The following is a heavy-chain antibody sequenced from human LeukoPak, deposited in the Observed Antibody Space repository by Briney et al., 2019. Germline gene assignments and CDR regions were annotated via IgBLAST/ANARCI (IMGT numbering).Heavy chain of an antibody. D-gene: IGHD2-15*01. V-gene: IGHV4-30-2*01. CDR1: GGSISSGGYS. CDR2: IYHSGST. J-gene: IGHJ4*02. CDR3: AAIVVVAAATPTRHFDY. Sequence: SETLSLTCAVSGGSISSGGYSWSWIRQPPGKGLEWIGYIYHSGSTYYNPSLKSRVTISVDRSKNQFSLKLSSVTAADTAVYYCAAIVVVAAATPTRHFDYWGQGTLVTVSS.